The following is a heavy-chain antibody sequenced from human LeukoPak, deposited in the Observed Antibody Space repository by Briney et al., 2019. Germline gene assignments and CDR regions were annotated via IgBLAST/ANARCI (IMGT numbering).Heavy chain of an antibody. CDR3: AREKTIFGVVILDY. Sequence: PSETLSLTCTVSGGSISNYYWSWIRQPAGKGLEWIGRIYTGGSTNYNPSLKSRVTMSVDTSKNQFSLKLSSVTAADTAVYYCAREKTIFGVVILDYWGQGTLVTVSS. J-gene: IGHJ4*02. V-gene: IGHV4-4*07. D-gene: IGHD3-3*01. CDR1: GGSISNYY. CDR2: IYTGGST.